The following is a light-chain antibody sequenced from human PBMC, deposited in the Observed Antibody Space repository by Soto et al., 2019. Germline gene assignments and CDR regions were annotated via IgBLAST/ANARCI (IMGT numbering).Light chain of an antibody. Sequence: MTQSPATLSESPGGSATLSCRASQSVSNNLAWYQQKPGQAPRLLIYGASTRATGIPARFSGTGSGTEFTLTISSLQSEDFAVYYCQQYNNWPRAFGQGTKVDIK. V-gene: IGKV3-15*01. CDR2: GAS. CDR1: QSVSNN. CDR3: QQYNNWPRA. J-gene: IGKJ1*01.